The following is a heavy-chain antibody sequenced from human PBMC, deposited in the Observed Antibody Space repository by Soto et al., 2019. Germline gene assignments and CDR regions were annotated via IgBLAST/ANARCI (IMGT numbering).Heavy chain of an antibody. D-gene: IGHD3-10*01. V-gene: IGHV3-9*01. CDR1: GFTFDDYA. CDR3: ANLPLYGSGFDC. CDR2: ISWNGAAT. Sequence: EVQLVASGGGLVQPGGPLRLSCAASGFTFDDYAIHWVRQTPGKGLEWGSGISWNGAATGYADSVKGRFTISRDNAKNALYLQMNSLRNEDTAIYYCANLPLYGSGFDCWGQGTLVSVSS. J-gene: IGHJ4*02.